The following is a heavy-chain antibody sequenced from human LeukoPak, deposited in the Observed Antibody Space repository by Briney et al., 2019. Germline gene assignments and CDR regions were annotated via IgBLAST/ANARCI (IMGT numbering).Heavy chain of an antibody. CDR2: ISYDGSNK. CDR1: GFTFSSYG. Sequence: PGRSLRLSCAASGFTFSSYGMHWVRQAPGKGLEWVAVISYDGSNKYYADSVKGRFTISRDNSKNTLYLQMNSLRAEDTAVYYCAKDPYGSEGGVMSYWGQGTLVTVSS. CDR3: AKDPYGSEGGVMSY. D-gene: IGHD3-16*01. V-gene: IGHV3-30*18. J-gene: IGHJ4*02.